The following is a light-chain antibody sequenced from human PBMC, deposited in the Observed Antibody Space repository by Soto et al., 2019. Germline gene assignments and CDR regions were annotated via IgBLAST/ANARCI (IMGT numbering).Light chain of an antibody. CDR2: SNN. Sequence: QSVLTQPPSASGTPGQRVTIPCSGSSSNIGSNTVNWYQQLPGTAPKLLIYSNNQRPSGVPDRFSGSKSGTSASLAISGLQSEDEADYYCAAWDDSLKGPVFGGGTKLTVL. V-gene: IGLV1-44*01. CDR1: SSNIGSNT. CDR3: AAWDDSLKGPV. J-gene: IGLJ2*01.